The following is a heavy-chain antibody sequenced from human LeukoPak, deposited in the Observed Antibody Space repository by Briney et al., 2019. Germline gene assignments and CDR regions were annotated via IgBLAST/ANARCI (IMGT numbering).Heavy chain of an antibody. CDR2: VDYSGTI. V-gene: IGHV4-31*03. CDR3: ARGRLARIPYFDS. J-gene: IGHJ4*02. Sequence: SQTLSLTCSVFGGSISSGSHFWSWIRQLPGKGLEWLGYVDYSGTIYYNSSLESRLTLSVDTSNNQFSLDLRSMTAADTAVYYCARGRLARIPYFDSWSQGALVAVSS. CDR1: GGSISSGSHF. D-gene: IGHD6-19*01.